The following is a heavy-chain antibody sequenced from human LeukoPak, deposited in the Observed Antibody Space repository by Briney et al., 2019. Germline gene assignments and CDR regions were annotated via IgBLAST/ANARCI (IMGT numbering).Heavy chain of an antibody. Sequence: GGSLRLSCAASGFTFSTYSMNWVRQAPGKGLEWISFIRHDSSDIYYTDSVKGRFTISRDNAKNSLYLQMNSLRAEDTAVYYCARAGSNWNYVYWGQGTLVTVSS. CDR3: ARAGSNWNYVY. V-gene: IGHV3-48*01. CDR1: GFTFSTYS. J-gene: IGHJ4*02. D-gene: IGHD1-7*01. CDR2: IRHDSSDI.